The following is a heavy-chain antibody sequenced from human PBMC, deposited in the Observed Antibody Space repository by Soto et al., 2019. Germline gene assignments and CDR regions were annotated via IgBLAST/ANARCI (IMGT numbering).Heavy chain of an antibody. CDR2: IYYSGST. D-gene: IGHD3-3*01. Sequence: PSETLSLTCTVSGGSISSYYWSWIRQPPGKGLEWIGYIYYSGSTNYNPSLKSRVTISVDTSKNQFSLKLSSVTAADTAVYYCARYHFWSGYSVMAFWGQGTTVTVSS. CDR3: ARYHFWSGYSVMAF. V-gene: IGHV4-59*01. J-gene: IGHJ6*02. CDR1: GGSISSYY.